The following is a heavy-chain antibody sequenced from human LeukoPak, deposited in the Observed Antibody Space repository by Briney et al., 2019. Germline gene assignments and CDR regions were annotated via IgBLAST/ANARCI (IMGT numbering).Heavy chain of an antibody. CDR2: IKKDGSGK. CDR3: ARDNWGLRAFDI. V-gene: IGHV3-7*01. J-gene: IGHJ3*02. D-gene: IGHD7-27*01. CDR1: GFTFSNYW. Sequence: PGGSLRLSCAGSGFTFSNYWMSWVRQAPGKGLEWVANIKKDGSGKYYVDSVKGRFTISSDNAKNSMYLQMNSLRAEDTAVYYCARDNWGLRAFDIWGQGTVVTVS.